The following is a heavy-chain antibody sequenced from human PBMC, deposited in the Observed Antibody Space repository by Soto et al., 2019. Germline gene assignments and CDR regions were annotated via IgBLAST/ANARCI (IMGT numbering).Heavy chain of an antibody. CDR2: FDPEDGET. CDR3: ATGMKTYLILVPFDAFDI. V-gene: IGHV1-24*01. CDR1: GYTLTELS. J-gene: IGHJ3*02. D-gene: IGHD3-10*01. Sequence: ASVKASCKVSGYTLTELSMHWVRQAPGKGLEWMGGFDPEDGETIYAQKFQGRVTMTEDTSTDTAYMELSSLRSEDTAVYYCATGMKTYLILVPFDAFDIWGQGTMVTVSS.